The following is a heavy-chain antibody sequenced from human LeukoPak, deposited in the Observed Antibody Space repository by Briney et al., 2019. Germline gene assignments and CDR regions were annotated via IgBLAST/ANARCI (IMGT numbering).Heavy chain of an antibody. Sequence: PGGSLRLSCAASGFTFSSYAMHWVRQAPGKGLEWVAVISYDGSNKYYADSVKGRFTISRDNSKNTLYLQMNSLRAEDTAVYYCARTSFSYDSSGYYYGVLDYWGQGTLVTVSS. D-gene: IGHD3-22*01. J-gene: IGHJ4*02. V-gene: IGHV3-30-3*01. CDR1: GFTFSSYA. CDR2: ISYDGSNK. CDR3: ARTSFSYDSSGYYYGVLDY.